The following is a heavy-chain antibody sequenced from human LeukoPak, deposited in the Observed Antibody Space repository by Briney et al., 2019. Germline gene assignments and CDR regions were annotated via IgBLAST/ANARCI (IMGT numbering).Heavy chain of an antibody. CDR2: IWYDGSKN. V-gene: IGHV3-33*01. J-gene: IGHJ4*02. Sequence: SGRSLRLSCAASGFTFSNFGMHWVRQAPGKGLEWVAIIWYDGSKNYYADSVKGRFSISRDNFNNTLYLHMNSLRAEDTALYYCARAPYTTCRSFYFDSWGQGTLVTVSS. D-gene: IGHD2-2*02. CDR1: GFTFSNFG. CDR3: ARAPYTTCRSFYFDS.